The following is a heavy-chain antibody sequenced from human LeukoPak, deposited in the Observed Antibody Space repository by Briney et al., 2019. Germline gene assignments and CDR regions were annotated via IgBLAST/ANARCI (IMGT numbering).Heavy chain of an antibody. CDR2: ISYDGSNK. Sequence: GGSLILSCAASGFPFNSYAMHWVRQAPGTGLEWVAVISYDGSNKYYADSVKGRFTISRDNSMNTLYLQMNSLRAEDTAVYYCAGYWLYYWGQGTLVTVSS. CDR1: GFPFNSYA. CDR3: AGYWLYY. V-gene: IGHV3-30*04. J-gene: IGHJ4*02. D-gene: IGHD3-9*01.